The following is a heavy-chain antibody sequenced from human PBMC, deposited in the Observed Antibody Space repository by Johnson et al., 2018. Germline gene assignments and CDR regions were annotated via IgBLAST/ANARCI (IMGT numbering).Heavy chain of an antibody. V-gene: IGHV3-74*01. Sequence: EVQLVETGGGLVQXGGSLRLSCVASGLSFSSYWMHWVRPAPGKGLVWVARINSDGTYPTYADSVRGRFTVSRDNARNILYLQMSSLRVEDTAVYYCTRFLLAFDYWGQGSLVSVSS. D-gene: IGHD2-15*01. CDR1: GLSFSSYW. CDR3: TRFLLAFDY. J-gene: IGHJ4*02. CDR2: INSDGTYP.